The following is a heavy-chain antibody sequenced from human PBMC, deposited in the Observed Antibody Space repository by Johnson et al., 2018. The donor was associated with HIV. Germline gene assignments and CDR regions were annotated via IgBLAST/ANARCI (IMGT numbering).Heavy chain of an antibody. J-gene: IGHJ3*02. Sequence: HLVESGGDLVQPGGSLRLSCVASTFTFRNYWMSWVRQAPGKGLEWVGNIQEDGSQIHYMDSVKGRFTISRDNAENSLYLQMTSLRGEDTAVYYCARERSRGGYSGYDYGAFDIWGQGTMVTVSS. CDR3: ARERSRGGYSGYDYGAFDI. CDR1: TFTFRNYW. D-gene: IGHD5-12*01. CDR2: IQEDGSQI. V-gene: IGHV3-7*01.